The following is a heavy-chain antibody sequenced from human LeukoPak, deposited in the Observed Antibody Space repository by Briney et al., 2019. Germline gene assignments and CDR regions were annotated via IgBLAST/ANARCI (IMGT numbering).Heavy chain of an antibody. CDR2: INWNGGST. V-gene: IGHV3-20*04. D-gene: IGHD3-10*01. CDR1: GFTFDDYG. Sequence: GGSLRLSCAASGFTFDDYGMSWVRQAPGKGLEWVSGINWNGGSTGYADSVKGRFTISRDNAKNSLYLQMNSLRAEDTALYYCARDRGEGRYYYGSGSYTYFDYWGQGTLVTVSS. J-gene: IGHJ4*02. CDR3: ARDRGEGRYYYGSGSYTYFDY.